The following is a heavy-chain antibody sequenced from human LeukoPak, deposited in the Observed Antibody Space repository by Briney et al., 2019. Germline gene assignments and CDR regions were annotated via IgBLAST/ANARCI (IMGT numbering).Heavy chain of an antibody. V-gene: IGHV1-2*02. CDR2: INPNSGGT. CDR3: ARALFYGDYAEYFQH. Sequence: ASVKVSCKASGYTFTGFYIHWVRQAPGQGLEWMGWINPNSGGTNYAQNFQGRVTLTRDTSISTAYMELNRLRYDDTAVYYCARALFYGDYAEYFQHWGQGTLVTVSS. D-gene: IGHD4-17*01. CDR1: GYTFTGFY. J-gene: IGHJ1*01.